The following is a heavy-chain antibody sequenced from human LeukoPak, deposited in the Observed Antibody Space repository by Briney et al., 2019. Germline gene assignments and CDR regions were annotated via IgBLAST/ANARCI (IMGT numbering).Heavy chain of an antibody. D-gene: IGHD4-17*01. CDR2: IYHSGST. J-gene: IGHJ4*02. V-gene: IGHV4-38-2*02. CDR3: ARDDYGDPFDY. CDR1: GYSISSGYY. Sequence: SETLSLTCAVSGYSISSGYYWGWIRQPPGKGLEWIGSIYHSGSTYYNPSLKSRVTISVDTSKNQFPLKLSSVTAADTAVYYCARDDYGDPFDYWGQGTLVTVSS.